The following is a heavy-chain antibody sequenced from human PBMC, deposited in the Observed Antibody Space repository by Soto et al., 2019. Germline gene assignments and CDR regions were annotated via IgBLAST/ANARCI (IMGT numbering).Heavy chain of an antibody. J-gene: IGHJ6*02. Sequence: EVQLLESGGGLVRPGESLRLSCATSGFNFASYAMSWVRQAPGKGLEWVSAVRGIGDSSYYADSVKGRFTISRDNSKNTVFLQMNSLRAEDTAVYFCVKDYLRGGDTISSRSRETPMDVWGQGTTVIVSS. D-gene: IGHD6-13*01. CDR1: GFNFASYA. CDR2: VRGIGDSS. V-gene: IGHV3-23*01. CDR3: VKDYLRGGDTISSRSRETPMDV.